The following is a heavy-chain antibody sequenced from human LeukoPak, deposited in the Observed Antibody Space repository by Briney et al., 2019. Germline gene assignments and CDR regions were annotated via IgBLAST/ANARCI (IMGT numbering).Heavy chain of an antibody. CDR2: ISGGGAYT. V-gene: IGHV3-23*01. D-gene: IGHD3-10*01. J-gene: IGHJ4*02. CDR1: GFTLSNYA. CDR3: AKGAFERFGEPSDY. Sequence: GGSLRLSCAASGFTLSNYAMTWVRQAPGQGLEWVSCISGGGAYTHYADSVKGRFTISRDNSKNTVSLQMNSLRAEDTAVYYCAKGAFERFGEPSDYWGQGTLVTVSS.